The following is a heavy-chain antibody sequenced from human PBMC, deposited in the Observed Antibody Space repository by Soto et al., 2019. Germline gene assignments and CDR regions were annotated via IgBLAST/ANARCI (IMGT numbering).Heavy chain of an antibody. V-gene: IGHV1-18*01. D-gene: IGHD2-21*02. CDR2: ISAYNGNT. J-gene: IGHJ4*02. CDR3: ARDGKPDRNCGGDCYSGY. CDR1: GYTFTSYG. Sequence: QVQLVQSGAEVKKPGASVKVSCKASGYTFTSYGISWVRQAPGQGLEWMGWISAYNGNTNYAQKLQGRVTMTTDTSTRRAYMERRSLGSDDPAEYYCARDGKPDRNCGGDCYSGYWGQGTLVTVYS.